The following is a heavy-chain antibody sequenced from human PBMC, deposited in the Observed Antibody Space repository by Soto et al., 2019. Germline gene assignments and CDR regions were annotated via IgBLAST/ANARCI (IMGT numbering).Heavy chain of an antibody. J-gene: IGHJ6*02. CDR3: ARDIVDTITHYYGMDV. CDR1: GFTFSSYS. D-gene: IGHD5-12*01. V-gene: IGHV3-21*01. CDR2: ISSSSSYI. Sequence: GGSLRLSCAASGFTFSSYSMNWVRQAPGKGLEWVSSISSSSSYIYYADSVKGRFTISRDNAKNSLYLQMNSLRAEDTAVYYCARDIVDTITHYYGMDVWGQGTTVTVSS.